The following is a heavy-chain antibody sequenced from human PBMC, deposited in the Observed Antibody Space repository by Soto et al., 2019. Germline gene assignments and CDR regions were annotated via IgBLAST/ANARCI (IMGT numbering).Heavy chain of an antibody. Sequence: GGSLRLSCAASGFTFSNAWMNWVRQAPGKGLEWVGRIKSKTDGGTTDYAAPVKGRFTISRDDSKNTLYLQMNSLKTEDTAVYYCTTDHDAQYDSSGYYYRSNWFDPWGQGTLVTVSS. CDR1: GFTFSNAW. CDR3: TTDHDAQYDSSGYYYRSNWFDP. J-gene: IGHJ5*02. V-gene: IGHV3-15*07. CDR2: IKSKTDGGTT. D-gene: IGHD3-22*01.